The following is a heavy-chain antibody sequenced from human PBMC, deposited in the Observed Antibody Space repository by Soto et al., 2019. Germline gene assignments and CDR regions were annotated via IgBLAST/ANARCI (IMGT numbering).Heavy chain of an antibody. CDR2: IYYSGST. J-gene: IGHJ5*02. V-gene: IGHV4-39*01. CDR1: GGSISSSSYY. D-gene: IGHD6-6*01. Sequence: PSETLSLTCTVSGGSISSSSYYWGWIRQPPGKGLEWIGSIYYSGSTYYNPSLKSRVTISVDTSKNQFSLKLSSVTAADTAVYYCARQRIAARYSKGTSWFDPWGQGTLVTVSS. CDR3: ARQRIAARYSKGTSWFDP.